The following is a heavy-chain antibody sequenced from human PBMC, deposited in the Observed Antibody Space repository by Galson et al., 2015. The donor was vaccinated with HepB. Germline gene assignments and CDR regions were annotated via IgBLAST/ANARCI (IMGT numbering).Heavy chain of an antibody. D-gene: IGHD1-26*01. J-gene: IGHJ6*02. Sequence: SLRLSCAASGFTFSSYGMHWVRQAPGKGLEWVAVIWYDGSNKYYADSVKGRFTISRDNSKNTLYLQMNSLRAEDTAVYYCARDPVGATYIYYYYGMDVWGQGTTVTVSS. CDR3: ARDPVGATYIYYYYGMDV. CDR1: GFTFSSYG. V-gene: IGHV3-33*01. CDR2: IWYDGSNK.